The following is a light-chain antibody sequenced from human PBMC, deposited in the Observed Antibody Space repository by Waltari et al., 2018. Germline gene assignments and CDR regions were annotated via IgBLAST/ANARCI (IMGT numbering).Light chain of an antibody. CDR3: SSYTATGLYV. Sequence: QSALTQPASVSGSPGQSITISCTGTSGAVGGYNFVRWYQQYPGEAPKLVIYDVHMRPSGAPDRFSGSKSGNAASLVISGLQAEDEADYYCSSYTATGLYVFGTGTKVTVL. J-gene: IGLJ1*01. V-gene: IGLV2-14*03. CDR1: SGAVGGYNF. CDR2: DVH.